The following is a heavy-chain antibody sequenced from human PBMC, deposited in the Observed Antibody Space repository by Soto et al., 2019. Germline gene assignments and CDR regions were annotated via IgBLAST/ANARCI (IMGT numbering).Heavy chain of an antibody. V-gene: IGHV1-18*04. J-gene: IGHJ3*02. Sequence: GASVKVSRKASGYTFTSYGSSWVRQAPGQGLEWMGRISAYNGNTNYAQKLQGGVTMTTDTSTSTAYMELRSLRSHHPAVYYCAGGRISTVFHAFDTCSQGPMGTVAS. CDR2: ISAYNGNT. CDR1: GYTFTSYG. D-gene: IGHD3-16*01. CDR3: AGGRISTVFHAFDT.